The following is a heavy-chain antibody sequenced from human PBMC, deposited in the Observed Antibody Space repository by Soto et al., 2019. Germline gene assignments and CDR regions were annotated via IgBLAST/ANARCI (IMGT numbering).Heavy chain of an antibody. CDR1: GFTFSSYS. Sequence: PGGSLRLSCAASGFTFSSYSMNWVRQAPGEGLEWVSYISSSSSTIYYADSVKGRFTISRDNAKSSLYLQMNSLRAEDTAVYYCARIGRLRWGDYWGQGTLVTVSS. CDR2: ISSSSSTI. CDR3: ARIGRLRWGDY. J-gene: IGHJ4*02. V-gene: IGHV3-48*01. D-gene: IGHD4-17*01.